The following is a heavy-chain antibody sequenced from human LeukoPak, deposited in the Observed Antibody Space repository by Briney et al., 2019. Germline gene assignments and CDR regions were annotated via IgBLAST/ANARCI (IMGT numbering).Heavy chain of an antibody. Sequence: PSETLSLTCTVSGGSISSHYWSWIRQPPGKGLEWIGYIDYSGSTNYTPSLNSRVTISVDTSKNPFYLKLSSLTAADTAVYYCASARIAARPFCYYMDVWGKGTTVPVSS. D-gene: IGHD6-6*01. CDR2: IDYSGST. V-gene: IGHV4-59*11. CDR1: GGSISSHY. CDR3: ASARIAARPFCYYMDV. J-gene: IGHJ6*03.